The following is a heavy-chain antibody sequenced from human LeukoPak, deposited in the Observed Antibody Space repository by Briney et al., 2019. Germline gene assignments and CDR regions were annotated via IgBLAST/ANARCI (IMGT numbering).Heavy chain of an antibody. CDR2: ICYSGST. Sequence: SETLSLTCTLSGGSLCSNYWSWLGQPPGEGLEGCGYICYSGSTNYNPSLKSRVTISVDTSKNQFSLKLSSVTAADTAVYYCARSIGSYGIDPFDYWGQGTLVTVSP. J-gene: IGHJ4*02. CDR3: ARSIGSYGIDPFDY. CDR1: GGSLCSNY. V-gene: IGHV4-59*01. D-gene: IGHD5-18*01.